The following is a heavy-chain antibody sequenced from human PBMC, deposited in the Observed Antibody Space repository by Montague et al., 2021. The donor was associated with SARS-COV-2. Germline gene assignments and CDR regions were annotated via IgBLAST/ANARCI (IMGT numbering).Heavy chain of an antibody. CDR1: GGSFSGYY. CDR3: ARGRRILLWFGELLSGGDYYGMDV. CDR2: INHRGST. Sequence: SETLSLTCAVYGGSFSGYYWSWIRQSPGKGLEWIGEINHRGSTXXXPSXXXRVTISVDTSKNQFSLKLSSVTAADTAVYYCARGRRILLWFGELLSGGDYYGMDVWGQGTTVTVSS. J-gene: IGHJ6*02. D-gene: IGHD3-10*01. V-gene: IGHV4-34*01.